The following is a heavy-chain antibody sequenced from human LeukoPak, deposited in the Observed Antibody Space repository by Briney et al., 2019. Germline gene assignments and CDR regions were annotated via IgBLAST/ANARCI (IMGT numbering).Heavy chain of an antibody. CDR3: AHRRDRGFYSPAPFDY. CDR2: IDWDDDK. D-gene: IGHD3-10*01. CDR1: GFSLSTSGMC. Sequence: SGPTLVKPTQTLTLTCTFSGFSLSTSGMCVSWIRQPPGKALEWLARIDWDDDKYYSTSLKSRLTITKDTSKNQVVLTMTNMDPVDTATYYCAHRRDRGFYSPAPFDYWGQGTLVTVSS. V-gene: IGHV2-70*12. J-gene: IGHJ4*02.